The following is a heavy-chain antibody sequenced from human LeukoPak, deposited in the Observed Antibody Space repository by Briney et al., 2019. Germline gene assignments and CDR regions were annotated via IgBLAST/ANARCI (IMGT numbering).Heavy chain of an antibody. Sequence: PGGSLRLSCAASGFAFDDYGMSWVRQAPGKGLEWVSGINWNGGSTGYADSVKGRFTISRDNAKNSLYLQMNSLRAEDTALYYCARDTAMGRAPDYWGQGTLVTVSS. CDR2: INWNGGST. CDR1: GFAFDDYG. CDR3: ARDTAMGRAPDY. J-gene: IGHJ4*02. V-gene: IGHV3-20*04. D-gene: IGHD5-18*01.